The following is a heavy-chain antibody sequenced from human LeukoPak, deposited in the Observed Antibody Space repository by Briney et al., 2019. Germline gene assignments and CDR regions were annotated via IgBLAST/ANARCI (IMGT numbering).Heavy chain of an antibody. Sequence: PSETLSLTCSVPGGSFSTYYWTWIRQPPGKGLEYIGYVYYTGSTNYNPSLQSRVAISIDTPKNQFSLKLRSVTAADTAVYFCARIDGDLLDSWGQGTLVAVSS. CDR2: VYYTGST. CDR1: GGSFSTYY. V-gene: IGHV4-59*08. D-gene: IGHD4-17*01. J-gene: IGHJ4*02. CDR3: ARIDGDLLDS.